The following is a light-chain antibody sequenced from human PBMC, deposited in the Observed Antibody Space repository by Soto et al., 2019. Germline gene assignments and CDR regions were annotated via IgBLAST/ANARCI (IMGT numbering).Light chain of an antibody. CDR2: AAS. CDR3: QQSYSILLT. Sequence: DIQMTQSPSSLSASVGDRVTITCRASQSISSYLNWYQQKPGKAPKLLIYAASSLQSGVPSRFSGSGSGTHFTLTISSLQPEDFATYYCQQSYSILLTFGGGTKVDIK. CDR1: QSISSY. V-gene: IGKV1-39*01. J-gene: IGKJ4*01.